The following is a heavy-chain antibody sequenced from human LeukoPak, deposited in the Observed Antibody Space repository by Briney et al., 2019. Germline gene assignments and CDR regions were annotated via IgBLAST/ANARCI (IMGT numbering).Heavy chain of an antibody. CDR3: ARDRNYYGSGSPLGALDV. J-gene: IGHJ6*02. CDR2: ISYDGSNK. V-gene: IGHV3-30-3*01. CDR1: GFTFSSYA. Sequence: GGSLRLSCAVSGFTFSSYAMHWVRQAPGKGLEWVAVISYDGSNKFYADSVKGRFTISRDISKNTLYLQMDSLRAEDTAVYYCARDRNYYGSGSPLGALDVWGQGTTVTVSS. D-gene: IGHD3-10*01.